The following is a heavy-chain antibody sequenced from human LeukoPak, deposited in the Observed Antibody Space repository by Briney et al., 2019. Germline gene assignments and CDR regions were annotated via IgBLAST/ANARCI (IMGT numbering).Heavy chain of an antibody. D-gene: IGHD3-3*01. CDR1: GGSISSYY. CDR2: IYYSGST. V-gene: IGHV4-59*01. J-gene: IGHJ4*02. CDR3: VSRSSIWSGYQDTLYYFDS. Sequence: SETLSLTCTVSGGSISSYYWSWIRQPPGKRLEWIGHIYYSGSTSYNPSLKSRVTISVDTSKNQFSLKLSSVTAADTAVYYCVSRSSIWSGYQDTLYYFDSWGQGTLVTVSS.